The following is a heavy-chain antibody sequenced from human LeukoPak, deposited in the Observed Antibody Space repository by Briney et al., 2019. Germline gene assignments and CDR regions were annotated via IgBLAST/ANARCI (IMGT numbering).Heavy chain of an antibody. CDR2: IYSGGST. J-gene: IGHJ4*02. CDR3: ARDPVAVAGTGPYDY. D-gene: IGHD6-19*01. Sequence: GGSLRLSCAASGFTVSSNYMSWVRQAPGKGLEWVSVIYSGGSTYYADSVKGRFTISRDNSKNTLYLQMNSLRAEDTAVCYCARDPVAVAGTGPYDYWGQGTLVTVSS. V-gene: IGHV3-66*01. CDR1: GFTVSSNY.